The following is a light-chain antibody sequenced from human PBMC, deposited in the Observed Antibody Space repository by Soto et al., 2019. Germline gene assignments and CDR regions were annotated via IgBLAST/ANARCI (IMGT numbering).Light chain of an antibody. V-gene: IGKV1-5*01. CDR1: QSVSRW. CDR3: QQYNSYSRFT. CDR2: DAS. Sequence: DIQMTQSPSTLSASVGDRVTITCRASQSVSRWLAWYQQQPGQAPKLLIYDASNLASGVPSRFSGSGSGTEFTLTISTLRPDDSATYYCQQYNSYSRFTFGPGTKVDIK. J-gene: IGKJ3*01.